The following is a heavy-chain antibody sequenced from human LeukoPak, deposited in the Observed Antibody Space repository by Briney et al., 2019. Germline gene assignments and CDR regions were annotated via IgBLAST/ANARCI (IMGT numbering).Heavy chain of an antibody. J-gene: IGHJ4*02. CDR1: GFTFSSYG. D-gene: IGHD1-1*01. CDR3: AKGVEKGY. CDR2: ISYDGSNK. V-gene: IGHV3-30*18. Sequence: GGSLRLSCAASGFTFSSYGMHWVRQAPGKGLEWVAVISYDGSNKYYADSVKGRFTISRYNSKNTLYLQMNSLRAEDTAVYYCAKGVEKGYWGQGTLVTVSS.